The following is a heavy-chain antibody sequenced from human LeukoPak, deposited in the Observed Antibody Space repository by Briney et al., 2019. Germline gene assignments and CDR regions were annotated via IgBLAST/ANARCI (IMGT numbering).Heavy chain of an antibody. CDR1: GGSISSSSYY. CDR2: IYYSGST. D-gene: IGHD3-22*01. Sequence: SETLSLTCTVSGGSISSSSYYWGWIRQPPGKGLEWIGSIYYSGSTYYNPSLKSRVTMSVDTSKNQFSLKLSSVTAADTAVYYCASLYDSSGYYTDYWGQGTLVTVSS. V-gene: IGHV4-39*07. J-gene: IGHJ4*02. CDR3: ASLYDSSGYYTDY.